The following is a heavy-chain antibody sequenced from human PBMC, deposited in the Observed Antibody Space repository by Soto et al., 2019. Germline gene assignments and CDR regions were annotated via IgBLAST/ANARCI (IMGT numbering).Heavy chain of an antibody. Sequence: SETLSLTCAVYGGSFSGYYWSWIRQPPGKGLEWIGEINHSGSTNYNPSLKSRVTISVDTSKNQFSLKLSSVTAADTAVYYCARVGTIFGVAKGIYGMDVWGQGTTVTVSS. V-gene: IGHV4-34*01. D-gene: IGHD3-3*01. CDR3: ARVGTIFGVAKGIYGMDV. CDR2: INHSGST. CDR1: GGSFSGYY. J-gene: IGHJ6*02.